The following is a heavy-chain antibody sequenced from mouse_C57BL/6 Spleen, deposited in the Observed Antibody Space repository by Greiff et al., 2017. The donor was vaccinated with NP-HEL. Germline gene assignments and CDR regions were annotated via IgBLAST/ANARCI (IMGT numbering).Heavy chain of an antibody. D-gene: IGHD2-3*01. J-gene: IGHJ3*01. CDR3: AICDDGRPFAY. CDR1: GYTFTSYW. Sequence: QVQLKQPGAELVKPGASVKVSCKASGYTFTSYWMHWVKQRPGQGLEWIGRIHPSDSDTNYNQKFKGKATLTVDKSSSTAYMQLSSLTSEDSAVYYCAICDDGRPFAYWGQGTLVTVSA. CDR2: IHPSDSDT. V-gene: IGHV1-74*01.